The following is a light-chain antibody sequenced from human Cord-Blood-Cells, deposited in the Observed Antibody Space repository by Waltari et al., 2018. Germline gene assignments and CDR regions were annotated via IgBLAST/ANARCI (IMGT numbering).Light chain of an antibody. V-gene: IGLV2-14*01. Sequence: QSALTQPASVSWSPGQSITISCTGTSSDVGGYYYVPWYQQHPGKAPKLMIYEVSNRPSGVSNRFSGSKSGNTASLTISGLQAEDEADYYCSSYTSSSTYVFGTGTKVTVL. J-gene: IGLJ1*01. CDR2: EVS. CDR3: SSYTSSSTYV. CDR1: SSDVGGYYY.